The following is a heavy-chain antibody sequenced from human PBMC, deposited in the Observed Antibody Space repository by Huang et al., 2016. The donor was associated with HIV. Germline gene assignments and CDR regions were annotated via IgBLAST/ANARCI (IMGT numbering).Heavy chain of an antibody. CDR3: ARDANDQPHGDYGSFDI. CDR1: GDSVTRGSPY. D-gene: IGHD4-17*01. V-gene: IGHV4-61*09. CDR2: IFTSGTT. Sequence: QVQLQESGPRFLKPSETLPLTCLVSGDSVTRGSPYWSWIRQPAGKGLELIGHIFTSGTTKHNAFFESRVIISLDSAKNHLSLTVTSVTAADTAIYYCARDANDQPHGDYGSFDIWSPGTVVTVSS. J-gene: IGHJ3*02.